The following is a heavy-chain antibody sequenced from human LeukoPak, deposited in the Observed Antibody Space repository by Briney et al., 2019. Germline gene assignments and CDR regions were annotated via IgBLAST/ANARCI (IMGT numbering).Heavy chain of an antibody. Sequence: GGSLRLSCAASGFTFSSYDMHWVRQATGKGLEWVSAIGTAGDTHYPGSVKGRFTISREDAKKSLYLQMNSLRAGDTAVYYCARGSGGAFDIWGQGTMVTVSS. J-gene: IGHJ3*02. CDR3: ARGSGGAFDI. CDR1: GFTFSSYD. D-gene: IGHD3-16*01. CDR2: IGTAGDT. V-gene: IGHV3-13*01.